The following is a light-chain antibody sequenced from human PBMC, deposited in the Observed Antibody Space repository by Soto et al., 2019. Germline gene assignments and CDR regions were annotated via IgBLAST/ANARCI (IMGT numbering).Light chain of an antibody. J-gene: IGLJ2*01. CDR3: QTWGTGSVV. CDR2: VDSDGSH. V-gene: IGLV4-69*01. Sequence: QSVLTQSPSASASLGASVKLTCTLSSGHSTYAIAWHQQQPEKGPRYLMKVDSDGSHSRGDGIPDRFSVSSSGAERYLIISSLQSEDEADYYCQTWGTGSVVFGGGTKVTVL. CDR1: SGHSTYA.